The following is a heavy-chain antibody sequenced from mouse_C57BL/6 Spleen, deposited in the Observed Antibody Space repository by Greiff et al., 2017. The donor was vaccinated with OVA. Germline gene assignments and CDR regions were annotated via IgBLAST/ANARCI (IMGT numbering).Heavy chain of an antibody. J-gene: IGHJ2*01. CDR1: GFTFSSYA. CDR2: ISDGGSYT. CDR3: ARDLDGYYCDY. V-gene: IGHV5-4*01. Sequence: DVMLVESGGGLVKPGGSLKLSCAASGFTFSSYAMSWVRQTPEKRLEWVATISDGGSYTYYPDNVKGRFTISRDNAKNNLYLQMSHLKSEDTAMYYCARDLDGYYCDYWGQGTTLTVSS. D-gene: IGHD2-3*01.